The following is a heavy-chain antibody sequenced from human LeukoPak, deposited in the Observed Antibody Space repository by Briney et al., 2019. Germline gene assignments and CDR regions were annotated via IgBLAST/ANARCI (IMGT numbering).Heavy chain of an antibody. J-gene: IGHJ4*02. CDR2: IGVGGDT. CDR3: AKAFDYNGLRGEGGSFDC. V-gene: IGHV3-13*01. Sequence: GGSLRLSCVASGFNFTKNDMHWVRQTTKRGLEWVSAIGVGGDTYYADPVKGRFTISRESGKNSVYLQMNSLRAGDTAVYFCAKAFDYNGLRGEGGSFDCWGQGALVTVSS. CDR1: GFNFTKND. D-gene: IGHD4-11*01.